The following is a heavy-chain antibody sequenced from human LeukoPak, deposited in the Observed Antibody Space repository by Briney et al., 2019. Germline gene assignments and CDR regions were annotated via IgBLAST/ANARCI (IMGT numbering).Heavy chain of an antibody. D-gene: IGHD6-13*01. J-gene: IGHJ6*03. CDR3: AVAAAGFYYYYYMDV. CDR1: GFTLDDYA. CDR2: ISGDGGST. V-gene: IGHV3-43*02. Sequence: GGSLRLSCAASGFTLDDYAMHWVRQAPGKGLEWVSLISGDGGSTYYADSVKGRFTISRDNSKNSLYLQMNSLRTEDTALYYCAVAAAGFYYYYYMDVWGKGTTVTVSS.